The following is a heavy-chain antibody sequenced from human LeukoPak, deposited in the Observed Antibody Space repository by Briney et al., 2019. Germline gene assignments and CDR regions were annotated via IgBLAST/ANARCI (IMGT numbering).Heavy chain of an antibody. CDR1: GYTFTIYA. CDR2: INTNTGNP. D-gene: IGHD6-13*01. J-gene: IGHJ4*02. V-gene: IGHV7-4-1*02. CDR3: ARDAAAAPFDY. Sequence: ASVKVSFKASGYTFTIYAMNWVRQAPGQGLEWMGWINTNTGNPTYAQGFTGRFVFSLDTSVSTAYLQISSLKAEDTAVYYCARDAAAAPFDYWGQGTLVTVSS.